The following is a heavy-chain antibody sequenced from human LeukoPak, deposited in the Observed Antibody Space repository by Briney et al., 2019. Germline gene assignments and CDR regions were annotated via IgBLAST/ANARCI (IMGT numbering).Heavy chain of an antibody. CDR1: GYTFTSYY. CDR2: INPSGGST. J-gene: IGHJ5*02. V-gene: IGHV1-46*01. CDR3: ARAPRPPGLWFDP. D-gene: IGHD3-9*01. Sequence: EASVKVSCKASGYTFTSYYMHWVRQAPGQGLEWMGIINPSGGSTSYAQKFQGRVTMTRDMSTSTVYMELSRLRSEDTAVYYCARAPRPPGLWFDPWGQGTLVTVSS.